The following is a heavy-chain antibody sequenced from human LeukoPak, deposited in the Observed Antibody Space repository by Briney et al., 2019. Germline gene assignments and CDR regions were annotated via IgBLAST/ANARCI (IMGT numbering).Heavy chain of an antibody. CDR3: ARKDGYNSVAAGGYSDY. V-gene: IGHV3-21*01. CDR2: IGSSSSYI. Sequence: GGSLRLSCAASGFTFSSHSMNWVRQAPGKGLEWVSCIGSSSSYIYYADSVKGRFTISRDNAKNSLYLQMNSLRAEDTAVYYCARKDGYNSVAAGGYSDYWGQGTLVTVSS. CDR1: GFTFSSHS. D-gene: IGHD5-24*01. J-gene: IGHJ4*02.